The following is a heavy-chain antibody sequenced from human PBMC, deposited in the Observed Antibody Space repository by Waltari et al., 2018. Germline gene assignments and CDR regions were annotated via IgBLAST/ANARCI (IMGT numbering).Heavy chain of an antibody. Sequence: EVQLVESGGGLVQPGGSLRLSCAASGFTFSSYWMSWVRQAPGKGLGWVANIKKDGSEKYYVDSVKGRFTISRDNAKNSLYLQMNSLRAEDTAVYYCAREMATISFDYWGQGTLVTVSS. J-gene: IGHJ4*02. D-gene: IGHD5-12*01. CDR3: AREMATISFDY. CDR1: GFTFSSYW. CDR2: IKKDGSEK. V-gene: IGHV3-7*01.